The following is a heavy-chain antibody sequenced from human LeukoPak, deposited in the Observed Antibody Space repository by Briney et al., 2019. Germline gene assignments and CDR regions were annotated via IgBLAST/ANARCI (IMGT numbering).Heavy chain of an antibody. CDR2: IIPIFGTA. V-gene: IGHV1-69*06. CDR3: VIRLPHTTGYRFDD. D-gene: IGHD3-9*01. Sequence: ASVKVSCKASGGTFSSYAISWVRQAPGQGLEWMGGIIPIFGTANYAQKFQGRVTITADKSTSTACMELSSLRSEDTAVYYCVIRLPHTTGYRFDDWGQGTLVTVSS. CDR1: GGTFSSYA. J-gene: IGHJ4*02.